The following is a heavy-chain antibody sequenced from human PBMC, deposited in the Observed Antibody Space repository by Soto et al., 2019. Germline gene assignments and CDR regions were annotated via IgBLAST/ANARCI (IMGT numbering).Heavy chain of an antibody. CDR3: SRDGPRDRAFDT. CDR2: ISAYNGNT. Sequence: QVQLVQSGAEVKKPGASVKVSCKASGYTFTSYGITWVRQAPGQGLEWMGWISAYNGNTNYAHKPQGRVPITTDTPTSTAYIELRSLRSGDTAGYYCSRDGPRDRAFDTWGQGTKVTVSS. V-gene: IGHV1-18*01. CDR1: GYTFTSYG. J-gene: IGHJ3*02.